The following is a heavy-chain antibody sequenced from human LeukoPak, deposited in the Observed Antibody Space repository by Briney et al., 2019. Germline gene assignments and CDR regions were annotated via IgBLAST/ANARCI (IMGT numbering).Heavy chain of an antibody. V-gene: IGHV4-39*07. CDR1: GGSISSSKYY. CDR2: IYCSGRA. D-gene: IGHD3-9*01. Sequence: SETLSLTCAVSGGSISSSKYYWGWIRQPPGKGLEWIGSIYCSGRAYSNPSLKSRVTMSVDTSKNQFSPKLNSVTAADTAVYYCAREVGYFDWLSANYFDYWGQGTLVTVSS. CDR3: AREVGYFDWLSANYFDY. J-gene: IGHJ4*02.